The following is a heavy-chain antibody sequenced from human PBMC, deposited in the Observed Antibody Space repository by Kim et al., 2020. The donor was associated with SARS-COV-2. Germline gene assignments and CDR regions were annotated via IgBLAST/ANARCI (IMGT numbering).Heavy chain of an antibody. D-gene: IGHD1-26*01. CDR3: ARGSSDYLYFDY. CDR1: GFTFSSYG. V-gene: IGHV3-33*01. CDR2: IWFDGNKK. Sequence: GGSLRLSCAASGFTFSSYGMVWVRQAPGKGLEWVAIIWFDGNKKYYGDSVRGRFIISRDNSKNTLSLQMNTLRDEDTAVYYCARGSSDYLYFDYWGQGAL. J-gene: IGHJ4*02.